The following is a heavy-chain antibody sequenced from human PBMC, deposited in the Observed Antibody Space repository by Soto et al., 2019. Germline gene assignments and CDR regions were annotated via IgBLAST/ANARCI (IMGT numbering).Heavy chain of an antibody. J-gene: IGHJ4*02. Sequence: QVQLVQSGAEVKKPGASVKVSCKLSGLTLIELSIHWVRQAPGKGLEWMGGFDDEDGETIYAQKFQGRVTMTEDTNTHTAYMELSSLRSEDTALYFCATLRSWSDYTHWGQGTLVTVSS. CDR2: FDDEDGET. CDR1: GLTLIELS. D-gene: IGHD2-2*02. V-gene: IGHV1-24*01. CDR3: ATLRSWSDYTH.